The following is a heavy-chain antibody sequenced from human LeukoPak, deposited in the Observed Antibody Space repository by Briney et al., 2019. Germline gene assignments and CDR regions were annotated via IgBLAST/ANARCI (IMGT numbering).Heavy chain of an antibody. D-gene: IGHD3-3*01. CDR1: GGTFSSYA. CDR2: IIPIFGTA. V-gene: IGHV1-69*05. Sequence: SVKVSCKASGGTFSSYAISWVRQAPGQGLEWMGGIIPIFGTANYAQKFQGRVTITTDESTITAYIELSSLRSEDTAVYYCARASSGYDFWSGYYPSYYYYYMDVWGKGTTVTVSS. CDR3: ARASSGYDFWSGYYPSYYYYYMDV. J-gene: IGHJ6*03.